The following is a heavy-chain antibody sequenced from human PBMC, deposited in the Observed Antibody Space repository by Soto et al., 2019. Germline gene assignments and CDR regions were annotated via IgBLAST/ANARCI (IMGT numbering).Heavy chain of an antibody. Sequence: XESLSLPFTVSGGSISSYYWSWIRQPPGKGLEWIGYIYYSGSTNYNPSLKSRVTISVDTSKNQFSLKLSSVTDADTAVYYCARERFYYDSSGYNDAFDIWGQGTMVTVSS. CDR2: IYYSGST. J-gene: IGHJ3*02. CDR1: GGSISSYY. CDR3: ARERFYYDSSGYNDAFDI. V-gene: IGHV4-59*01. D-gene: IGHD3-22*01.